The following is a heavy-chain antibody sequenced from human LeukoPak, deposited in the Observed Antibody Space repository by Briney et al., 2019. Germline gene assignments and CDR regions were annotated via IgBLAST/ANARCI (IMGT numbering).Heavy chain of an antibody. D-gene: IGHD3-22*01. CDR2: IYYSGST. CDR3: ARTYDSSGYYAHYFDY. J-gene: IGHJ4*02. V-gene: IGHV4-39*07. Sequence: SETLSLTCIVSGGSISSSSYYWGWIRQPPGKGLEWIGSIYYSGSTFYNPSLKSRVTISVDTSKNQFSLKLSSVTAADTAVYYCARTYDSSGYYAHYFDYWGQGTLVTVSS. CDR1: GGSISSSSYY.